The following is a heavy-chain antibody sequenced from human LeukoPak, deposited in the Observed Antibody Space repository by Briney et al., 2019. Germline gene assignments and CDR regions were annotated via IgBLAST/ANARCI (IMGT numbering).Heavy chain of an antibody. CDR3: AREYRYCSSTSCYACDY. CDR1: GYTFTGYY. V-gene: IGHV1-2*02. CDR2: INPNSGGT. D-gene: IGHD2-2*01. J-gene: IGHJ4*02. Sequence: ASVKVSCKASGYTFTGYYMHWVRQAPGQGLEWMGWINPNSGGTNYAQKFQGRVTMTRDTSISTAYMELSRLRSDDTAVYYCAREYRYCSSTSCYACDYWGQGTLVTVSS.